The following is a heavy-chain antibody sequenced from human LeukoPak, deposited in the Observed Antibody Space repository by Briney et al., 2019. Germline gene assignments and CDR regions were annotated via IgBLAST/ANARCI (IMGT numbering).Heavy chain of an antibody. Sequence: GGSLRLSCAASGFTFSDYYMSWIRQAPGKGLEWVSYISSSGSTIYYADSVKGRFTISRDNAKNSLYLQMNSLRAEDTAVYYCARWVKRQQPSERPFDYWGQGTLVTVSS. CDR3: ARWVKRQQPSERPFDY. D-gene: IGHD6-13*01. CDR2: ISSSGSTI. CDR1: GFTFSDYY. V-gene: IGHV3-11*04. J-gene: IGHJ4*02.